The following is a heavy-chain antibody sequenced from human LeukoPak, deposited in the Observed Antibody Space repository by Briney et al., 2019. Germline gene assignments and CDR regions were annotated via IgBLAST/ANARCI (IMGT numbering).Heavy chain of an antibody. CDR1: GFTFSSYG. D-gene: IGHD5-12*01. V-gene: IGHV3-7*01. Sequence: GGSLRLSCAASGFTFSSYGMSWVRQAPGKGLEWVANIKQDGSEKYYVDSVKGRFTISRDNAKNSLYLQMNSLRAEDTAVYYCARSDIVATIFDYWGQGTLVTVSS. J-gene: IGHJ4*02. CDR2: IKQDGSEK. CDR3: ARSDIVATIFDY.